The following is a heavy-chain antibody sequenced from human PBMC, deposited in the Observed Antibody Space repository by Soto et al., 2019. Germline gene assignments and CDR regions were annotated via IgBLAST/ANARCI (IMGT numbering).Heavy chain of an antibody. J-gene: IGHJ4*02. CDR2: TYYRSRWYN. Sequence: QVQLQQSGPGLVKPSQTLSLTCALSGDSVSSTSSTWNWIRQSPSRSLEWLGRTYYRSRWYNDYEVALKSRITVNPATSKHQFSLLLDSVTPGDTAVYYCSSGIALDYWGQGTLVTVSS. V-gene: IGHV6-1*01. CDR1: GDSVSSTSST. D-gene: IGHD2-21*01. CDR3: SSGIALDY.